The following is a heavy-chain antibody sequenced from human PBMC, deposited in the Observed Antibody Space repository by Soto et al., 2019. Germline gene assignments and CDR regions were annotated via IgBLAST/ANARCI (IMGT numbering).Heavy chain of an antibody. J-gene: IGHJ5*02. CDR1: GYTFTSYA. CDR2: INTGNGNT. Sequence: QVPLVQSGAEEKKPGASVKVSCKASGYTFTSYAMHWVRQAPGQRLEWMGWINTGNGNTKYSQKFQGRVTITRDTSASTAYMELSSLRSEDTAVYYCASGGGSNWNYGWFDPWGQGTLVTVSS. CDR3: ASGGGSNWNYGWFDP. V-gene: IGHV1-3*04. D-gene: IGHD1-7*01.